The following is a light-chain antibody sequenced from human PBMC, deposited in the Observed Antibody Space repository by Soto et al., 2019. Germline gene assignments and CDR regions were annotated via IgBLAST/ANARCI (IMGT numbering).Light chain of an antibody. CDR2: AAS. CDR1: QGISNY. Sequence: DIQMTQSPSSLSASVGDRVTITCRASQGISNYLAWYQQKPGKVPKLLIYAASTLQSGVPSRFSGSGSGTDFTLTISSLQPEDVSTYYCQKYNSAPRLTFGGGTKVEIK. V-gene: IGKV1-27*01. CDR3: QKYNSAPRLT. J-gene: IGKJ4*01.